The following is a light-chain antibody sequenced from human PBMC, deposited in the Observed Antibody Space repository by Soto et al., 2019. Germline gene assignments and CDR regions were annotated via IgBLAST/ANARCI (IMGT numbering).Light chain of an antibody. Sequence: QSALTQPASVSGSPGQSITISCTGTSSDVGGYNYVTWYQQHPGKAPKLMIYDVSNRPSGVSNRFSGSKSGNTASLTISGLQAEDEADYYCSSYAGSSTWVVGEGTKVTAL. CDR2: DVS. J-gene: IGLJ3*02. V-gene: IGLV2-14*03. CDR3: SSYAGSSTWV. CDR1: SSDVGGYNY.